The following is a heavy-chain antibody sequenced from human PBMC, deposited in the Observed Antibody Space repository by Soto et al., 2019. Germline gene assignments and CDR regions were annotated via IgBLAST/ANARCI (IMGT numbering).Heavy chain of an antibody. J-gene: IGHJ6*02. V-gene: IGHV1-18*01. Sequence: QVQLVQSGAEVKKPGASVKVSCKASGYTFTSYGISWVRQAPGQGLEWMGWISAYNGNTNYAQKLQGRVTMTTDRXTXTXXMELRSQRSYDTAVYYCASYFDCSGGSCYPYGMDVWGQGTTVTVSS. CDR2: ISAYNGNT. CDR1: GYTFTSYG. CDR3: ASYFDCSGGSCYPYGMDV. D-gene: IGHD2-15*01.